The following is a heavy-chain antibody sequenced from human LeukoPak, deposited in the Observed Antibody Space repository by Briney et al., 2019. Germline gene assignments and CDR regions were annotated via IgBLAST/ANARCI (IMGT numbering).Heavy chain of an antibody. V-gene: IGHV3-23*01. CDR1: GFTFSSYA. D-gene: IGHD6-13*01. J-gene: IGHJ4*02. CDR2: ISGSGGST. Sequence: GGSLRLSCAASGFTFSSYAMSWVRQAPGKGLEWVSAISGSGGSTYYADSVKGRFTISRDNSKNTLYLQMNSLRAEDTAVYYCATSIAAATFFDYWGQGTLVTVSS. CDR3: ATSIAAATFFDY.